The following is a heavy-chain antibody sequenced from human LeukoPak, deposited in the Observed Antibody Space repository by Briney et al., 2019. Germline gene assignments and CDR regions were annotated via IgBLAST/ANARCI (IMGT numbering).Heavy chain of an antibody. CDR1: GGSINSYY. Sequence: PSETLSLTCTVSGGSINSYYWGWVRQPAGKGLEWIGRIYTTGSTDYNPSLKSRVTISLDTARNQFSLKLSSVTAADTAVYYCARRQDGHDYWGQGTLVTVSS. CDR3: ARRQDGHDY. J-gene: IGHJ4*02. CDR2: IYTTGST. V-gene: IGHV4-4*07.